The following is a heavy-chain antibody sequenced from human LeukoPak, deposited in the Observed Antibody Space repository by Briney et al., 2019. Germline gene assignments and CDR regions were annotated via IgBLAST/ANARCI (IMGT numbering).Heavy chain of an antibody. V-gene: IGHV4-59*01. Sequence: PSETLSLTCTVSGASISRYYCNWIRQPPGKGLEWIGDIYYGGSTNYNPSLKSRVTMSVDTSKNQFSLKLSSVTAADTAVYYCATGRGYDSSGYPDYWGQGTLVTVSS. CDR3: ATGRGYDSSGYPDY. J-gene: IGHJ4*02. D-gene: IGHD3-22*01. CDR2: IYYGGST. CDR1: GASISRYY.